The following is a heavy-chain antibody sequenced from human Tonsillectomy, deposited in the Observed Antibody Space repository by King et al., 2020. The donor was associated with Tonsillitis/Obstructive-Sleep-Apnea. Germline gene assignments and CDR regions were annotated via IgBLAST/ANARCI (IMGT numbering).Heavy chain of an antibody. CDR3: AKDIRNYLDAFDI. V-gene: IGHV3-9*01. CDR1: RFTFDDYA. CDR2: ITWNSGNM. D-gene: IGHD1-7*01. Sequence: VQLVESGGGLVQPGRSLRLSCAVSRFTFDDYAMHWVRQAPGKGLEWVSTITWNSGNMVYADSVRGRFTISRDNAKNSLYLQMNSLRAEDTALYYCAKDIRNYLDAFDIWGQGTMVTVSS. J-gene: IGHJ3*02.